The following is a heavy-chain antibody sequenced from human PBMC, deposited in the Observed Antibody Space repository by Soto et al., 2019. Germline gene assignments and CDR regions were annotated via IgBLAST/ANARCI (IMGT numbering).Heavy chain of an antibody. V-gene: IGHV3-7*01. Sequence: PGGSLRLSCAASGFTFSSYSMNWVRQAPGKGLEWVANIKQDGSEKYYVDSVKGRFTISRDNAKNSLYLQMNSLRAEDTAVYYCARAHGRSKYGSGSSDYWGQGTLVTVSS. D-gene: IGHD3-10*01. CDR3: ARAHGRSKYGSGSSDY. J-gene: IGHJ4*02. CDR1: GFTFSSYS. CDR2: IKQDGSEK.